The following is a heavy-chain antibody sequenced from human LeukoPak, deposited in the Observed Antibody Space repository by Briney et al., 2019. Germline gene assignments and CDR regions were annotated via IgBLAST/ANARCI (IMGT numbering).Heavy chain of an antibody. Sequence: PSETLSLTCTVSGGSISSYYWSWIRQPAGKGLEWLGRIYTSGSTNYNPSLKSRVTMSVDTSKNQFSLKLTSVTDADTAVYYCARVGCSSTNCYGNYYMDVWGKGTTVTVS. CDR1: GGSISSYY. J-gene: IGHJ6*03. CDR2: IYTSGST. CDR3: ARVGCSSTNCYGNYYMDV. D-gene: IGHD2-2*01. V-gene: IGHV4-4*07.